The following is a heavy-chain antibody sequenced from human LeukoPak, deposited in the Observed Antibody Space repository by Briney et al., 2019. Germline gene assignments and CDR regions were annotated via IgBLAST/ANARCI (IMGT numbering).Heavy chain of an antibody. V-gene: IGHV4-4*09. CDR3: ARGVSGFWLSFDL. J-gene: IGHJ4*02. CDR2: IYAGGKT. Sequence: SETLSLTCTVSGGSIGAYYWTWIRQAPGKGLEWIGYIYAGGKTSSSPSLESRVSISVDTSKNQFSLKLTSVPAADTAAYYCARGVSGFWLSFDLWGQGALVSVSS. CDR1: GGSIGAYY. D-gene: IGHD5/OR15-5a*01.